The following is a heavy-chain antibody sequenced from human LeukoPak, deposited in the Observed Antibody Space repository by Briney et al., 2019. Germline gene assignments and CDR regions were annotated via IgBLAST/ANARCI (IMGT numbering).Heavy chain of an antibody. CDR3: PTPGGRHDFQFDF. J-gene: IGHJ4*02. CDR2: IVPGFGQS. CDR1: GGTFRRYA. V-gene: IGHV1-69*06. Sequence: SVKVSCKASGGTFRRYAISGLGQAPGQGLEWMGGIVPGFGQSNYAQKFQGRLTHNPDKSTSTHPMESNRLRSDHTDIYYCPTPGGRHDFQFDFWGQGPLVTVSS. D-gene: IGHD1-1*01.